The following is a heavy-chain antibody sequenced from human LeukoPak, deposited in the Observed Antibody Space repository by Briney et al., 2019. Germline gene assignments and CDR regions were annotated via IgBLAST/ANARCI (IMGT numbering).Heavy chain of an antibody. CDR2: ISPGSNYI. D-gene: IGHD4-11*01. Sequence: GGSLRLSCAASGFSFSTYNMNWVRQAPGKGLEWVSSISPGSNYIYYADSVKGRFTISRDNAKNSLYLPMNSLRAEDAALYYCARGSVGLQRNDWFDPWGQGTLVTVSS. CDR3: ARGSVGLQRNDWFDP. V-gene: IGHV3-21*01. CDR1: GFSFSTYN. J-gene: IGHJ5*02.